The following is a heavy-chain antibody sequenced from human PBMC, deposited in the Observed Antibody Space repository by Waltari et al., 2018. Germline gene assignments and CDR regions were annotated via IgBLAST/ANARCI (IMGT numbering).Heavy chain of an antibody. Sequence: EVRLVESGGGLVQPGGSLRLSCVASGFTFSNYWMSWVRQAPGKGREWVANIHQGGIEEQDVDPMKGRFTISRDNARDLLYLQMDRLRVEDTAVYFCTRQEGDMGYGMDVWGQGTTVTVTS. CDR1: GFTFSNYW. V-gene: IGHV3-7*01. CDR2: IHQGGIEE. J-gene: IGHJ6*02. CDR3: TRQEGDMGYGMDV.